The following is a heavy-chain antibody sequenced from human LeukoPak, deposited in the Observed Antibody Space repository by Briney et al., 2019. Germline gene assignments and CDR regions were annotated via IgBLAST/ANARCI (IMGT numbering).Heavy chain of an antibody. D-gene: IGHD6-13*01. Sequence: MTSETLSLTCAVYGGSFSGYHWSWIRQPPGKGLEWIGEINHSGSTNYNPSLKSRVTISVDTSKNQFSLKLSSVTAADTAVYYCARGSHYSSSWYWNYWGQGTLVTVSS. CDR3: ARGSHYSSSWYWNY. V-gene: IGHV4-34*01. CDR2: INHSGST. CDR1: GGSFSGYH. J-gene: IGHJ4*02.